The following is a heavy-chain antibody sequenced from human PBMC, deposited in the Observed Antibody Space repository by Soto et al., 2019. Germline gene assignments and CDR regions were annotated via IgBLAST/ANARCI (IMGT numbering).Heavy chain of an antibody. Sequence: GASVKVCCKASGYTFTSYDSNWVRQANKQGLEWMGWMNPNSGNTGYAQKFQGRVTMTRNTSISTAYMELSSLRSEDTAVYYCARARGRWLRLLSSDYWGQGTLVTVSS. CDR1: GYTFTSYD. CDR3: ARARGRWLRLLSSDY. V-gene: IGHV1-8*01. J-gene: IGHJ4*02. D-gene: IGHD5-12*01. CDR2: MNPNSGNT.